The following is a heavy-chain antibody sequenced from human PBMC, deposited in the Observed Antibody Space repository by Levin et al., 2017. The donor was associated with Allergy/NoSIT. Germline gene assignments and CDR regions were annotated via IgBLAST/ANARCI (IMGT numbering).Heavy chain of an antibody. J-gene: IGHJ6*03. Sequence: GESLKISCAASGFTVSTNYMSWVRQAPGKGLEWVSVIYSGGRTYYADSVKGRFTISRDNSKNTLYLQMNSLRAEDTAVYYCARGGFGELLGDFYYYYMDVWGKGTTVTVSS. CDR2: IYSGGRT. CDR3: ARGGFGELLGDFYYYYMDV. D-gene: IGHD3-10*01. V-gene: IGHV3-66*01. CDR1: GFTVSTNY.